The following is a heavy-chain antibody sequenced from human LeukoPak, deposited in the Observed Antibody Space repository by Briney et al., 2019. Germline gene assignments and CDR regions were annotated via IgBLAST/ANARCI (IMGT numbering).Heavy chain of an antibody. Sequence: GGSLRLSCAASEFTFDDYAMHWVRQAPGKGLEWVSGISWNSGSIGYADSVKGRFTISRDNAKNSLYLQMNSLRAEDTALYYCAKGIVRATTGNYFDYWGQGTLVTVSS. D-gene: IGHD1-26*01. CDR1: EFTFDDYA. CDR2: ISWNSGSI. CDR3: AKGIVRATTGNYFDY. J-gene: IGHJ4*02. V-gene: IGHV3-9*01.